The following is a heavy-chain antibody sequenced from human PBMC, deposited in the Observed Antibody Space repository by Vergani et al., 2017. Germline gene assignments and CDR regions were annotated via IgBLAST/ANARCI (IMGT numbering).Heavy chain of an antibody. Sequence: QVQLVESGGGVVQPGRSLRLSCAASGFTFSSYAMHWVRQAPGKGLEWVAVISYDGSNKYYADSVKGRFTISRDNSKNTLYLQMNILRAEDTAVYYCARNPVDTAMDGVSTPYYYYMDVWGKGTTVTVSS. CDR3: ARNPVDTAMDGVSTPYYYYMDV. D-gene: IGHD5-18*01. CDR2: ISYDGSNK. CDR1: GFTFSSYA. V-gene: IGHV3-30*01. J-gene: IGHJ6*03.